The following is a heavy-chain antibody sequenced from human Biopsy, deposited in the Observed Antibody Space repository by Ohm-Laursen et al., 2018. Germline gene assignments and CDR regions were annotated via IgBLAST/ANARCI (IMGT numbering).Heavy chain of an antibody. D-gene: IGHD1-14*01. V-gene: IGHV3-23*01. J-gene: IGHJ5*01. CDR2: IDVSDYNT. CDR1: GFTFHTYA. Sequence: SLRLSCAASGFTFHTYAMNWVRHAPGKGLEWVAHIDVSDYNTYYADSVRGRFTISRDNSKQMVHLEINSLTADDTAVYYCVKQWGGYNFDSWGQGTLVTVSS. CDR3: VKQWGGYNFDS.